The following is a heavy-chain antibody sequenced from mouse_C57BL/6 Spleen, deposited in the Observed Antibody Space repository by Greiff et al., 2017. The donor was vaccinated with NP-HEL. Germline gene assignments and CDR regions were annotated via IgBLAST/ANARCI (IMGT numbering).Heavy chain of an antibody. CDR2: ISYDGSN. V-gene: IGHV3-6*01. J-gene: IGHJ3*01. D-gene: IGHD2-1*01. Sequence: DVTLQESGPGLVKPSQSLSLTCSVTGYSITSGYYWNWIRQFPGNKLEWMGYISYDGSNNYNPSLKNRISITRDTSKNQFFLKLNSVTTEDTATYDCARDPIYYGNYGAYWGQGTLVTVSA. CDR3: ARDPIYYGNYGAY. CDR1: GYSITSGYY.